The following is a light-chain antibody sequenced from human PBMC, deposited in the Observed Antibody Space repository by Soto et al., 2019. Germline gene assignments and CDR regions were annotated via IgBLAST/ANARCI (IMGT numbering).Light chain of an antibody. CDR2: WAS. CDR3: QQYYSTPRT. Sequence: DLVMTQSPDSLAVSLGERATINCKSSQTVLYSSNNKNHLAWYQQRPGQPPKLLFSWASTRESGVPDRFSASGSGTDFTLSIGSLQAEDVAVYYCQQYYSTPRTFGQGTKVAIK. J-gene: IGKJ1*01. CDR1: QTVLYSSNNKNH. V-gene: IGKV4-1*01.